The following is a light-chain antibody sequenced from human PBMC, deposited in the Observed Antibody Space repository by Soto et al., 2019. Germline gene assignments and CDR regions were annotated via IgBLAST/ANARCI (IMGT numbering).Light chain of an antibody. CDR3: QQYNNWPPIT. Sequence: ERVMTRSPATLSVSPGGRATLSCRASQSVSSNLAWYQQKPGQAPRLLIHGASTRDTGIPARFSGSGSETEFTLTISSLQSEDFAVYYCQQYNNWPPITFGQGTRLEIK. CDR1: QSVSSN. J-gene: IGKJ5*01. V-gene: IGKV3-15*01. CDR2: GAS.